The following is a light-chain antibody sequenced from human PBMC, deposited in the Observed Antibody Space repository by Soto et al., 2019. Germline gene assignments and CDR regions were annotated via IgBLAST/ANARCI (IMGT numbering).Light chain of an antibody. CDR2: GAS. Sequence: EIVLTQSPGTLSLSPGERATLSRRASQSVTNNYLAWYQQKPGQAPRLLIYGASNRATGIPDRFSGSGSGTDFTITIIRLEPEDFVVSSGHNCSSSPLTFGGGTKVEI. CDR1: QSVTNNY. CDR3: HNCSSSPLT. J-gene: IGKJ4*01. V-gene: IGKV3-20*01.